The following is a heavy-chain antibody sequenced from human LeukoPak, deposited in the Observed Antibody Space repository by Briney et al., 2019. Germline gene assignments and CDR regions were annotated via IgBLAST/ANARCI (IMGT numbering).Heavy chain of an antibody. D-gene: IGHD3-10*01. V-gene: IGHV4-59*08. Sequence: SETLSLTCTVSGGSISSYYWSWIRQPPGKGLEWIGYIYYSGSTNYNPSLKSRVTISVDTSKNQFSPKLSSVTAADTAVYYCARYGSGSYSFGMDVWGQGTTVTVSS. J-gene: IGHJ6*02. CDR3: ARYGSGSYSFGMDV. CDR2: IYYSGST. CDR1: GGSISSYY.